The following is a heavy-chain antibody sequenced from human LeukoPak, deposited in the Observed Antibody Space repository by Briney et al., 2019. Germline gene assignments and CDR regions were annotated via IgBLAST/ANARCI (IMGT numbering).Heavy chain of an antibody. D-gene: IGHD3-9*01. V-gene: IGHV3-21*01. CDR3: ALGHYDVLAASYKWTPDY. CDR1: GFTFNSFN. Sequence: GGSLRLSCAASGFTFNSFNMNWVRQAPGKGLEWVSSITSGGDYIYYADSVKGRFTTSRDNAKNSLSLQLNSLRVEDTAVYYCALGHYDVLAASYKWTPDYWGQGTLVNVSS. J-gene: IGHJ4*02. CDR2: ITSGGDYI.